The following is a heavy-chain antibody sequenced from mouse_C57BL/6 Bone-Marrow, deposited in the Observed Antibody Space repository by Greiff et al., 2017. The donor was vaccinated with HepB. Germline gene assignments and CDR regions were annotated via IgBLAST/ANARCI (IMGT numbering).Heavy chain of an antibody. D-gene: IGHD4-1*01. CDR1: GFTFSDYY. CDR3: ARRNWTGFAY. Sequence: DVHLVESGGGLVQPGGSLKLSCAASGFTFSDYYMYWVRQTPEKRLEWVAYISNGGGSTYYPDTVKGRFTISRDNAKNTLYLQMSRLKSEDTAMYYCARRNWTGFAYWGQGTLVTVSA. CDR2: ISNGGGST. J-gene: IGHJ3*01. V-gene: IGHV5-12*01.